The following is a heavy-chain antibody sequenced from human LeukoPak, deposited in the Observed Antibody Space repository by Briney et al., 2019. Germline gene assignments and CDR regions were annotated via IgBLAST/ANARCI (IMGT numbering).Heavy chain of an antibody. Sequence: SETLSLTCAVYGGSFSGYYWSWIRQPPGKGLEWIGEINHSGSTNYNPSLTSRVTISVDTSKNQFSLKLSSVTAADTAVYYCARAKVGATYPWGQGTLVTVSS. D-gene: IGHD1-26*01. CDR3: ARAKVGATYP. CDR1: GGSFSGYY. J-gene: IGHJ5*02. V-gene: IGHV4-34*01. CDR2: INHSGST.